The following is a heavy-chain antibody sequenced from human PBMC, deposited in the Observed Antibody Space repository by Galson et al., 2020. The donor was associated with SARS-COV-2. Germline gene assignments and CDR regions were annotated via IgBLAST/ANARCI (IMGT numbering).Heavy chain of an antibody. CDR3: ARGRYYYESSGEDACDI. CDR2: ISSSSSYI. D-gene: IGHD3-22*01. V-gene: IGHV3-21*01. J-gene: IGHJ3*02. CDR1: GFTFSSYS. Sequence: GGSLRLSCAASGFTFSSYSMNWVRQAPGKGLEWVSSISSSSSYIYYADSVKGRFTISRDNAKNSLYLQMNSLRAEDTAVYYCARGRYYYESSGEDACDIWGQGTMVTVSS.